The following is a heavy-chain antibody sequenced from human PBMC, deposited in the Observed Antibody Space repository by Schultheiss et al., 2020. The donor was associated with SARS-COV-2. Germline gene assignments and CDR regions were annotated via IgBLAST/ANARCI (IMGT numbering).Heavy chain of an antibody. J-gene: IGHJ4*02. D-gene: IGHD5-12*01. CDR1: GFSLRDYN. CDR3: AREESIVATMGPNDY. CDR2: ISSSGEST. Sequence: GGSLRLSCAASGFSLRDYNMNWVRQAPGKGLEWVSIISSSGESTKYADSVRGRFTISRDNAKNSLYLQMNSLRAEDTAVYYCAREESIVATMGPNDYWGQGTLVTVSS. V-gene: IGHV3-21*01.